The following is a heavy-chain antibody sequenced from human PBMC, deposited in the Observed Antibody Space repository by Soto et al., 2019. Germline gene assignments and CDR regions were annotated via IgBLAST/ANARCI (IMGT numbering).Heavy chain of an antibody. Sequence: QVQLQESGPRLVKPSGTLSLTCAVSGASISSTNWWTWVRQPPGKGLEWIGDIYHTGSTKYNPSLKSRVTSSLDKSNTQFPLSLSSVTAADTAVYYWATLPPRIVVVVLPIPTWGQGTLVTVSS. CDR3: ATLPPRIVVVVLPIPT. CDR1: GASISSTNW. D-gene: IGHD2-15*01. J-gene: IGHJ4*02. V-gene: IGHV4-4*02. CDR2: IYHTGST.